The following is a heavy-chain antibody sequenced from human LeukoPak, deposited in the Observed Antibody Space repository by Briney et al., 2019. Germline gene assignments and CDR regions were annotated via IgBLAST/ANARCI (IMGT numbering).Heavy chain of an antibody. Sequence: GGSLRLSCAASGFTFSSYAMSWVRQAPGKGLEWVSAICGSGGSTYYADSVKGRFTISRDNSKNTLYLQMNSLRAEGTAVYYCAKDGVYSQPYYFDYRGQGTLVTVSS. CDR2: ICGSGGST. D-gene: IGHD2-8*01. CDR1: GFTFSSYA. J-gene: IGHJ4*02. V-gene: IGHV3-23*01. CDR3: AKDGVYSQPYYFDY.